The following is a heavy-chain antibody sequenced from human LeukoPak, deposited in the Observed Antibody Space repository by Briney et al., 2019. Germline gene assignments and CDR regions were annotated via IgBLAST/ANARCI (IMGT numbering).Heavy chain of an antibody. V-gene: IGHV1-69*05. CDR1: GGTFSSYA. Sequence: SVKVSCKACGGTFSSYAISWVRQAPGQGLEWMGRIIPIFGTANYAQKFQGRVTITTDESTSTAYMELSSLRSEDTAVYYCARDGDYNGAFDIWGQGTMVTVSS. CDR3: ARDGDYNGAFDI. J-gene: IGHJ3*02. CDR2: IIPIFGTA. D-gene: IGHD4-11*01.